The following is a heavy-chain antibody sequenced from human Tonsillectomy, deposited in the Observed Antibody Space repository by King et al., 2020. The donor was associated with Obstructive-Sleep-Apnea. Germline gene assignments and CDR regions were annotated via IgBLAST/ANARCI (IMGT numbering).Heavy chain of an antibody. J-gene: IGHJ3*02. CDR3: TTGDVEGATVKTPNVFDI. CDR2: IKSRADGGSV. Sequence: VQLVESGGGLVKPGVSLRLSCAASGFTFINAWSSLVRKSPGMGLEWVGRIKSRADGGSVDYVAPVKGRSTVSRDDSSNTLYLQMSSLKPEDTALYYCTTGDVEGATVKTPNVFDIWGLGTVVTVSS. V-gene: IGHV3-15*01. CDR1: GFTFINAW. D-gene: IGHD4-23*01.